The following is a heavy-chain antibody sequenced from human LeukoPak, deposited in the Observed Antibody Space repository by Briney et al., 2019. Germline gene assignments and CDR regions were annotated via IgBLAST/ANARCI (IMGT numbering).Heavy chain of an antibody. CDR2: IQNSART. D-gene: IGHD1-26*01. J-gene: IGHJ5*02. CDR3: ARGPLSWELLPNWFDP. V-gene: IGHV4-61*01. CDR1: GGSVNSGSYF. Sequence: SETLSLTCTVSGGSVNSGSYFWSWIRQPPGKGLEWIGYIQNSARTNYNPSLESRVTISVDSSKDQFSLRLSSVTAADTAVHYCARGPLSWELLPNWFDPWGQGTLVTVSS.